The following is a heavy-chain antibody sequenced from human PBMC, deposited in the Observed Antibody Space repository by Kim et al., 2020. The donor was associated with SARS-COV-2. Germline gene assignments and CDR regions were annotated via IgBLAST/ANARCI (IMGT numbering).Heavy chain of an antibody. Sequence: GGSLRLSCAVSGFTFSSCGMHWVRQAPGKGLEWVSTISSDGSDKYYVDSVKGRFSLARDNSKNTLYLQMNSLRDEDTAVYYCAIGLLYPYGLLYAMDVWGQGTTVTVSS. J-gene: IGHJ6*02. CDR3: AIGLLYPYGLLYAMDV. V-gene: IGHV3-30*03. CDR1: GFTFSSCG. CDR2: ISSDGSDK. D-gene: IGHD2-2*02.